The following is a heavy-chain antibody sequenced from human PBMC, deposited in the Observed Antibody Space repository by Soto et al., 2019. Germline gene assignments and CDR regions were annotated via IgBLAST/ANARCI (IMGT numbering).Heavy chain of an antibody. V-gene: IGHV4-39*01. Sequence: SETLSLTCSLSGAPITSTTYFWAWIRQPPGKGLEWVGSIYHSVKTHYNPSLKSRVTISVDRSKNQFSMQLSSVIAADTAVYYCAKNLPRTGRFDYWGEGALVTVSS. CDR3: AKNLPRTGRFDY. CDR1: GAPITSTTYF. J-gene: IGHJ4*02. CDR2: IYHSVKT.